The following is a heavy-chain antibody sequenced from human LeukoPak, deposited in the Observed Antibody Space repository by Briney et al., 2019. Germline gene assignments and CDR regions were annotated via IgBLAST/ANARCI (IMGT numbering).Heavy chain of an antibody. CDR2: IWYDGSNK. J-gene: IGHJ4*02. Sequence: GGSLRLSCAASGFTFSSYGMHWVRQAPGKGLEWVAVIWYDGSNKYYADSVKGRFTISRDNSKNTLYLQMNSLRAEDTAVYYCAKVAREWLGFDYWGQGTLVTVSS. CDR1: GFTFSSYG. CDR3: AKVAREWLGFDY. D-gene: IGHD3-3*01. V-gene: IGHV3-33*06.